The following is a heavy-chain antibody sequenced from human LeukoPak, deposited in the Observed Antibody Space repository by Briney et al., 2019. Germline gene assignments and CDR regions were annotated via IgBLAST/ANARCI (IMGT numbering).Heavy chain of an antibody. CDR2: ISFDGKKT. D-gene: IGHD3-9*01. CDR3: ARDSHHYDILTGYTPRFDY. J-gene: IGHJ4*02. Sequence: GGSLRLSCTASGFTFRSYSIHWVRQAPGKGLEWVALISFDGKKTDYADSVKGRFTISRDNSKNTLYLQMNSLRAEDTAVYYCARDSHHYDILTGYTPRFDYWGQGTLVTVSS. V-gene: IGHV3-30*04. CDR1: GFTFRSYS.